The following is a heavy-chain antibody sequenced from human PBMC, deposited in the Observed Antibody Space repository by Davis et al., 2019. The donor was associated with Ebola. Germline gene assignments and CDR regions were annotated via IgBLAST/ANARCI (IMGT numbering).Heavy chain of an antibody. D-gene: IGHD3-3*01. CDR3: ARHFVGKLFGMDV. CDR1: GYTFTSYW. CDR2: IYPGDSET. V-gene: IGHV5-51*01. Sequence: KVSCKASGYTFTSYWIAWVRQVPGKGLEWMGSIYPGDSETRYSPSLQGQATISVDKSISTAYLRWSSLKASDTAMYFCARHFVGKLFGMDVWGQGTTVTVSS. J-gene: IGHJ6*02.